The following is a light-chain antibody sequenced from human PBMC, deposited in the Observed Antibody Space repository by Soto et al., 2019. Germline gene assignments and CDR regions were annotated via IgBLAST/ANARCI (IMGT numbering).Light chain of an antibody. Sequence: DIQMTQSPSTLSASVGDRVTITCRTSQNINSLLAWYQQKPGQAPKLLIYKATGLENGVPSRFSGSGSGTEFPLTISSLQPDDFATYYCQRYNTYFGGGTKVEIK. J-gene: IGKJ4*01. CDR2: KAT. CDR3: QRYNTY. CDR1: QNINSL. V-gene: IGKV1-5*03.